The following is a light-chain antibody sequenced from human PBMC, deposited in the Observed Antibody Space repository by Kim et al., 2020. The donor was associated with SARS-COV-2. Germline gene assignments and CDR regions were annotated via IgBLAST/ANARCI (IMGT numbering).Light chain of an antibody. CDR3: QQRSNWPSLT. Sequence: EIVLTQSPATLSLSPGERATLSCRASQSVSSYLAWYQQKPGPAPRLLIYDASNRATGIPARFSGSGSGTVFTLTISSLEPDDFAVYYYQQRSNWPSLTFGGGTKLEI. CDR2: DAS. J-gene: IGKJ4*01. V-gene: IGKV3-11*01. CDR1: QSVSSY.